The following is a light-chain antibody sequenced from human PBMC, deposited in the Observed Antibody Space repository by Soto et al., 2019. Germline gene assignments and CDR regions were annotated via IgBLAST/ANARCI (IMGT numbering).Light chain of an antibody. CDR3: QQRSNWPG. V-gene: IGKV3-11*01. CDR2: DAS. J-gene: IGKJ4*01. Sequence: EIVLTQSPATLSLSPGERATLSCRASQSVSSYLAWYQQKPGQAPRLLIYDASNRATGIPARFSGSGSGTDFTLTSSSLEPEYFAVYYCQQRSNWPGFGGGTKVEIK. CDR1: QSVSSY.